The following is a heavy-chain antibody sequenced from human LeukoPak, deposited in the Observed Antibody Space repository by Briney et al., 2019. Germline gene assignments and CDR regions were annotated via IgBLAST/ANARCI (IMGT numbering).Heavy chain of an antibody. J-gene: IGHJ3*02. D-gene: IGHD2-2*01. CDR3: ARGKDVVEPDALWNHAFDM. CDR1: GGIFKSYA. CDR2: IIPIFGTA. Sequence: GSSVKVSCKTSGGIFKSYALSWVRQAPRQGLEWMGGIIPIFGTANYAESFKGRVAFTADESTSTVYMELSSLRSEDTAVYYCARGKDVVEPDALWNHAFDMWGQGTMVTVSS. V-gene: IGHV1-69*01.